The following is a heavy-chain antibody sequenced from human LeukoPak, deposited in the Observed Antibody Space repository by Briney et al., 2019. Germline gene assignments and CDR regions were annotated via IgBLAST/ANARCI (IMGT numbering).Heavy chain of an antibody. D-gene: IGHD6-6*01. CDR1: GFTVSSNY. Sequence: GGSLRLSCAASGFTVSSNYMTWVRQAPGKGLEWVSVIYSGGTTYYADSVKGRFTISRDNSKNTLFLQMNTLRTDDTAVYYCAKEKVAARPDYYYYMDVWGKGTTVTVSS. CDR3: AKEKVAARPDYYYYMDV. V-gene: IGHV3-53*01. J-gene: IGHJ6*03. CDR2: IYSGGTT.